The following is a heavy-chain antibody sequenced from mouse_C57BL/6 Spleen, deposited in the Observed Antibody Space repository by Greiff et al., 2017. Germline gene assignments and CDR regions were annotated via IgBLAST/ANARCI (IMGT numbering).Heavy chain of an antibody. CDR1: GYTFTDYY. J-gene: IGHJ4*01. D-gene: IGHD3-2*02. CDR2: INPNNGGT. V-gene: IGHV1-26*01. CDR3: ARRQLRLRGGMDY. Sequence: EVQLQQSGPELVKPGASVEISCKASGYTFTDYYMNWVKQSHGKSLEWIGDINPNNGGTSYNQKFKGKATLTVDKSSSTAYMELRSLTSEDAAVYYCARRQLRLRGGMDYWGQGTSVTVSS.